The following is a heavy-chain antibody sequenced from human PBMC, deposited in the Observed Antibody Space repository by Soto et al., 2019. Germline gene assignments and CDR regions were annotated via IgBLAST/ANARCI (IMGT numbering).Heavy chain of an antibody. V-gene: IGHV3-33*05. Sequence: QVQLVESGGGVVQPGTSLRLSCVGSGFTFRSYVIQWVRQAPGKGLEWVALTSYDGSNKDYGDSVKGRFTISRDNSRNTVDLQMDSLRREDTALYYCARWGTTGGLDVWGQGILVSVSS. D-gene: IGHD3-16*01. CDR1: GFTFRSYV. CDR2: TSYDGSNK. CDR3: ARWGTTGGLDV. J-gene: IGHJ1*01.